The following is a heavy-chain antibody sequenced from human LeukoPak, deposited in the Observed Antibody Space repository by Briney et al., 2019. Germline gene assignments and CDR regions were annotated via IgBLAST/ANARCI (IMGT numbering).Heavy chain of an antibody. J-gene: IGHJ6*02. CDR3: ARDLREQQLYYYYYGMDV. Sequence: PSETLSLTCTVSGGSISSSSYYWGWIRQPPGKGLERIGSIYYSGSTYYNPSLKSRVTISVDTSKNQFSLKLSSVTAADTAVYYCARDLREQQLYYYYYGMDVWGQGATVTVSS. D-gene: IGHD6-13*01. CDR1: GGSISSSSYY. CDR2: IYYSGST. V-gene: IGHV4-39*07.